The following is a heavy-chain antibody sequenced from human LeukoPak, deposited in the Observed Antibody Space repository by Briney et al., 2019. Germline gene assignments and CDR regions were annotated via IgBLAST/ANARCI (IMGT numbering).Heavy chain of an antibody. Sequence: GGSLRLSCAASGFTFSSYSMDWVRQAPGKGLEWVSFISGSSSIIHYADSVKGRFTISRDNAKNSLYLQMNSLRAEDTAVYYCARSGTTYYYDSGTRIWGQGTMVTVSS. J-gene: IGHJ3*02. CDR3: ARSGTTYYYDSGTRI. V-gene: IGHV3-48*04. CDR1: GFTFSSYS. D-gene: IGHD3-22*01. CDR2: ISGSSSII.